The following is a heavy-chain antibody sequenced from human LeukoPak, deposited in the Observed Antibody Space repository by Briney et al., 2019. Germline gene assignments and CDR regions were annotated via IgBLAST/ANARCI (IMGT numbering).Heavy chain of an antibody. D-gene: IGHD3-16*02. J-gene: IGHJ3*02. Sequence: GGSLRLSCAASGFTFSSYWKSWVRQAPGKGLEWVANIKQDGSEKYYVDSVKGRFTISRDNAKNSLYLQMNSLRAEDTAVYYCAGSGGVIASDALDIWGQGTMVTVSS. CDR3: AGSGGVIASDALDI. V-gene: IGHV3-7*01. CDR2: IKQDGSEK. CDR1: GFTFSSYW.